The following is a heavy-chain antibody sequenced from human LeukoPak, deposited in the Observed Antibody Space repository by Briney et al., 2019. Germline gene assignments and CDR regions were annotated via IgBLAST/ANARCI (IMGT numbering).Heavy chain of an antibody. CDR1: GGSINSGGFY. Sequence: SETLSLTCTVSGGSINSGGFYWSWIRRHPGKGLEWIGYIYYSGSTYYNPSLKSRVTIPVDTSKNQFSLKLSSVTAADTAVYYCARAVMDNSGYFDYWGQGTLVTVSS. CDR2: IYYSGST. CDR3: ARAVMDNSGYFDY. D-gene: IGHD3-22*01. J-gene: IGHJ4*02. V-gene: IGHV4-31*03.